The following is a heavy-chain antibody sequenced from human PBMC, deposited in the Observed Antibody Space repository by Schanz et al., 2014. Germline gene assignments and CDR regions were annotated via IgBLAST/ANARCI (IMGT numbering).Heavy chain of an antibody. J-gene: IGHJ4*02. Sequence: QVQLLQFGGGVVQPGRSLRLSCAASGFTFSSYAMHWVRQAPGKGLEWVALISNDGSIKYYADSVEGRFTISRDNSRNTLYLQMNSLKTEDTAMYYCARRASCSRIGCPFDSWGQGTLXTVSS. V-gene: IGHV3-30-3*01. CDR3: ARRASCSRIGCPFDS. CDR2: ISNDGSIK. D-gene: IGHD2-2*01. CDR1: GFTFSSYA.